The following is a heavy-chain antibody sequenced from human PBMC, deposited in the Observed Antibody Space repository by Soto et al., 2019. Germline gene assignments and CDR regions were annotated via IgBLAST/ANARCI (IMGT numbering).Heavy chain of an antibody. CDR2: IYWNDDK. Sequence: SGPTLVNPTQTLTLTCTFSGFSLSTSGVGVGWIRQPPGKALEWLALIYWNDDKRYSPSLKSRPTITKDTSKNQVVLTMTNMDPVDTATYYCAHTTLVVVITRPYYFDYWGQGTLVTVSS. CDR3: AHTTLVVVITRPYYFDY. V-gene: IGHV2-5*01. CDR1: GFSLSTSGVG. D-gene: IGHD3-22*01. J-gene: IGHJ4*02.